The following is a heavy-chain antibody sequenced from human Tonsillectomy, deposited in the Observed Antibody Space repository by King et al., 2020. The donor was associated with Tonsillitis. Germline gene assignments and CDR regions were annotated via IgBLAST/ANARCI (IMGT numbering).Heavy chain of an antibody. V-gene: IGHV1-69*04. CDR3: ASSSIFGHNYYYYMDV. D-gene: IGHD3-3*01. J-gene: IGHJ6*03. Sequence: QLVQSGAEVKRPGSSVKVSCKASGGTFSSFAISWVRQAPGQGLEWMGRIIPILDITNYAHKFQGSVTITADKSTSTAYMELSRLRSEDTAVYLCASSSIFGHNYYYYMDVWGKGTTVTVSS. CDR1: GGTFSSFA. CDR2: IIPILDIT.